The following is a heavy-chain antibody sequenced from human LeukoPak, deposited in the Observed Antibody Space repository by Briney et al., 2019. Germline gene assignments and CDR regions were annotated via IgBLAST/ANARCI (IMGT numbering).Heavy chain of an antibody. Sequence: GGSLRLSCSASGFTFSVFSMQWVRQAPGKGLEWVSVISGSGGSTYYADSVKGRFTISRDNSRNTLYLQMNSLRAEDTAVYYCAKDAAGPEYWGQGTLVTVSS. D-gene: IGHD6-13*01. J-gene: IGHJ4*02. V-gene: IGHV3-23*01. CDR3: AKDAAGPEY. CDR1: GFTFSVFS. CDR2: ISGSGGST.